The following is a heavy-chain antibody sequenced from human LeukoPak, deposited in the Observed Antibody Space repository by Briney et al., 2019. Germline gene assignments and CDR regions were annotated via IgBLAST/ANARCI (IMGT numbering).Heavy chain of an antibody. CDR2: IYYSGST. J-gene: IGHJ4*02. CDR3: ARVSILTGLYF. D-gene: IGHD3-9*01. CDR1: GGSISSYY. Sequence: PSETLSLTCTVSGGSISSYYWSWIRQPPGKGLEWIGYIYYSGSTNYRPSLKSRVTISVDTSKNQFSLKLSSVTAADTAVYYCARVSILTGLYFGGQGTLVTVSS. V-gene: IGHV4-59*01.